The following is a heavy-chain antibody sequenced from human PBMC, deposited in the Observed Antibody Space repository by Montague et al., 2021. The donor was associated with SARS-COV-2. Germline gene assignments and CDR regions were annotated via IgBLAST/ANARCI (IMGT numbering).Heavy chain of an antibody. CDR2: INHSGNT. V-gene: IGHV4-34*01. J-gene: IGHJ5*02. D-gene: IGHD3-3*01. CDR1: GGSLSGYY. CDR3: ARGADYDFWSGYLRYKWFDP. Sequence: SETLSLTCAVYGGSLSGYYWAWIRQTPGKGLEWIGEINHSGNTXXXPSXXXRPTISVDTSKKQFSLKLSSVTTADTAVYCCARGADYDFWSGYLRYKWFDPWGLGTPVTVSS.